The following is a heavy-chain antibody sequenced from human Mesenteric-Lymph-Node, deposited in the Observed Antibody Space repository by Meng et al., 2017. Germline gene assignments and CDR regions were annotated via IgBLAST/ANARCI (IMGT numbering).Heavy chain of an antibody. J-gene: IGHJ5*02. CDR3: AKERGDRLYCSGGSCYGSFDP. V-gene: IGHV3-23*01. CDR2: ISGSGGST. Sequence: GGSLRLSCAASGFIFHNFAMSWVRQAPGKGLEWVSGISGSGGSTYHADSVKGRFTISRDNSKNTVYLQMNSLRADGTAVYYCAKERGDRLYCSGGSCYGSFDPWGQGTLVTVSS. CDR1: GFIFHNFA. D-gene: IGHD2-15*01.